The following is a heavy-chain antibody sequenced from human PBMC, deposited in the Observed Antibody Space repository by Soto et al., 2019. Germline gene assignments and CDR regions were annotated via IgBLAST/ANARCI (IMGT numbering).Heavy chain of an antibody. V-gene: IGHV4-39*01. J-gene: IGHJ6*02. CDR1: GGSISSSSYY. CDR3: ARTSKTGGSGGSRHGMDV. D-gene: IGHD2-15*01. Sequence: QLQLQESGPGLVKPSETLSLTCTVSGGSISSSSYYWGWIRQPPGKGLEWIGSIYYSGSTYYNPSLQSRVTISVDTSKNQFSLKLSSVTAADTAVYYCARTSKTGGSGGSRHGMDVWGQGTTVTVSS. CDR2: IYYSGST.